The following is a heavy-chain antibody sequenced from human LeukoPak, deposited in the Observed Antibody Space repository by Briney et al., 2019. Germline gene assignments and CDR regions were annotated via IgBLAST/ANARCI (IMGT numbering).Heavy chain of an antibody. D-gene: IGHD3-22*01. CDR2: IKSDGST. V-gene: IGHV3-74*01. J-gene: IGHJ1*01. Sequence: GGSLRLSCAASGFTFSSYWMHWVRQAPGKGLVWVSRIKSDGSTNYADSVKGRVTISRDNAKNTVSLQMNSLRAEDTGVYYCARAPSEIGGYYPEYFRHWGQGTLVTVSS. CDR3: ARAPSEIGGYYPEYFRH. CDR1: GFTFSSYW.